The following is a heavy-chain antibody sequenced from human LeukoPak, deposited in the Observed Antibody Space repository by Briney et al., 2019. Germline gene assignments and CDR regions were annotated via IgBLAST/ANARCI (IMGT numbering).Heavy chain of an antibody. J-gene: IGHJ6*04. CDR1: GYSISNGHY. CDR3: ASHQDIVVVNV. CDR2: ISHTGSS. V-gene: IGHV4-38-2*02. Sequence: SETLSLTCTVSGYSISNGHYWGWIRQPPGKGLEWIGSISHTGSSYYNPSLKSRVTISVDTSKNQFSLKLSSVTAADTAVYYCASHQDIVVVNVWGKGTTVTVSS. D-gene: IGHD2-15*01.